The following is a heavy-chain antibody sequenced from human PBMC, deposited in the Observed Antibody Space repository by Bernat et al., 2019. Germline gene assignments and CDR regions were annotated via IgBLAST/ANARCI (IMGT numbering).Heavy chain of an antibody. CDR3: ARDQGSSWYKKYDWFDP. J-gene: IGHJ5*02. Sequence: QVQLQESGPGLVKPSETLSLTCAVSGYSISSGYYWGWIRQPTGKGLEWIGSIYHSGSTYYNPSLKSRVTISVDTSKNQFSLRLSSVTAADTAVYYCARDQGSSWYKKYDWFDPWGQGTLVTVSS. D-gene: IGHD6-13*01. V-gene: IGHV4-38-2*02. CDR1: GYSISSGYY. CDR2: IYHSGST.